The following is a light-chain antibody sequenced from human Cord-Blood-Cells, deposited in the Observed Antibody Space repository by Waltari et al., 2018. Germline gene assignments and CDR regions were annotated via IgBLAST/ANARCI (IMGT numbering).Light chain of an antibody. J-gene: IGKJ2*01. CDR2: GAS. CDR3: QQYGSSRGYT. V-gene: IGKV3-20*01. Sequence: EIVLPQSPGPLSLSPVERATLSCRASQSVSSSYLAWYQQKPGQAPRLLIYGASSRATGIPDRFSGSGSGTDFTLTISRLEPEDFAVYYCQQYGSSRGYTFGQGTKLEIK. CDR1: QSVSSSY.